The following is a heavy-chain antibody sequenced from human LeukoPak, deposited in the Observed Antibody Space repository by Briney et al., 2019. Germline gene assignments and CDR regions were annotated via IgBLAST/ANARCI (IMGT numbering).Heavy chain of an antibody. J-gene: IGHJ4*02. V-gene: IGHV3-21*04. CDR1: GFTFSSSS. CDR3: ARSGSHDY. D-gene: IGHD1-26*01. CDR2: ISSSSSYI. Sequence: GGSLRLSCAASGFTFSSSSMNWVRQAPGKGLEWVSSISSSSSYIYFADSVRGRFTISRDNAKNSLYLQMNSLRADDTAVYYCARSGSHDYWGQGTLVTVSS.